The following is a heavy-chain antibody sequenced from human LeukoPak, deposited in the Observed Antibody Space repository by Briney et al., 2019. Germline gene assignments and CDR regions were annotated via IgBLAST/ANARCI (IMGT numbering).Heavy chain of an antibody. D-gene: IGHD5-24*01. J-gene: IGHJ3*02. CDR2: ISNDGSTT. CDR3: VRDLGDGYSYDAFDI. V-gene: IGHV3-74*01. CDR1: GFTFSNYW. Sequence: GGSLRLSCAASGFTFSNYWMHWARQAPGKGLVWVSRISNDGSTTSYVDSVKGRFTISRDNAKNTLYLQMNSLRAEDTALYYCVRDLGDGYSYDAFDIWGQGTMVIVSS.